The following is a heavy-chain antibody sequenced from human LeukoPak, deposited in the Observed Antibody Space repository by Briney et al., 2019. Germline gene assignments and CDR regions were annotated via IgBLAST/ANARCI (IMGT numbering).Heavy chain of an antibody. Sequence: SETLSLTCVVYGGSFNFYHWSWIRQPPGKGLEWIGETNHSGSTKYSPSLKSRVTISVDRSKNQFSLKLSSVTAADTAVYYCARTVIRNYNWFDPWGQGTLVTVSS. CDR3: ARTVIRNYNWFDP. V-gene: IGHV4-34*01. CDR1: GGSFNFYH. J-gene: IGHJ5*02. D-gene: IGHD2-21*01. CDR2: TNHSGST.